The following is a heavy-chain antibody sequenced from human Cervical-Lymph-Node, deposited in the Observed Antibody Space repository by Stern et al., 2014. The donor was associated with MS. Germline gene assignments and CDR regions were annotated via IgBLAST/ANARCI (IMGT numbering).Heavy chain of an antibody. CDR1: GFSLTTNGVG. D-gene: IGHD2-2*03. CDR2: IYWNGDE. V-gene: IGHV2-5*01. J-gene: IGHJ4*02. CDR3: YMDPMF. Sequence: QVTLRESGPTLVKPTQTLTLTCTFSGFSLTTNGVGVGWVRQPPGKALQWLALIYWNGDERYSPSLKSRLTITKDTSKNQVVLTMTNMDPVDTDTYYCYMDPMFWGQGTLVTVSS.